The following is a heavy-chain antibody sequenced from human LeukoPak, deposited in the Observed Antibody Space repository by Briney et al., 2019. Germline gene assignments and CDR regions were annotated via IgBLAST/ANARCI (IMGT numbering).Heavy chain of an antibody. D-gene: IGHD2-2*01. V-gene: IGHV1-69*05. Sequence: SVKVSCKASGYTFTSYGISWVRQAPGQGLEWMGGIIPIFGTANYAQKFQGRVTITTDESTSTAYMELSSLRSEDTAVYYCARRYCSSTSCYLGAFDIWGQGTMVTVSS. J-gene: IGHJ3*02. CDR2: IIPIFGTA. CDR3: ARRYCSSTSCYLGAFDI. CDR1: GYTFTSYG.